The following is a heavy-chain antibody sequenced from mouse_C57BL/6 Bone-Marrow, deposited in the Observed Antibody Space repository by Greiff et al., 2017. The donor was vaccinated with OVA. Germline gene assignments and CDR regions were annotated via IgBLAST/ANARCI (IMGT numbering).Heavy chain of an antibody. CDR2: IYPGDGDT. J-gene: IGHJ2*01. CDR3: ARIYDGYYVDY. D-gene: IGHD2-3*01. Sequence: QVQLKESGPELVKPGASVKISCKASGYAFSSSWMNWVKQRPGKGLEWIGRIYPGDGDTNYNGKFKGKATLTADKSSSTAYMQLSSLTSEDSAVYFCARIYDGYYVDYWGQGTTLTVSS. CDR1: GYAFSSSW. V-gene: IGHV1-82*01.